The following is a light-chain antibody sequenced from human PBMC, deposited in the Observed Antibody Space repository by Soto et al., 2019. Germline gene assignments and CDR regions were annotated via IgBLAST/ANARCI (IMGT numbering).Light chain of an antibody. Sequence: DIQVTQCPSFLSASVGDRVTIACQASQDISNYLHWYQQKPGKAPKLLIYDASNLETGVPSRFSGSGSGTDFTFTISSLQPEDIATYYCQQYDNFPRAINFGQGTRLEIK. CDR2: DAS. CDR3: QQYDNFPRAIN. V-gene: IGKV1-33*01. J-gene: IGKJ5*01. CDR1: QDISNY.